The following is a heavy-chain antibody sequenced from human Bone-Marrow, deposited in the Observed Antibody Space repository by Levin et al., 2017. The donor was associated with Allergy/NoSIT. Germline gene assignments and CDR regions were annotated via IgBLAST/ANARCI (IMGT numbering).Heavy chain of an antibody. J-gene: IGHJ6*03. V-gene: IGHV4-39*01. D-gene: IGHD3-10*01. CDR3: ARLGGGSGSYLRVAMDV. CDR2: FYYSGST. Sequence: SQTLSLTCTVSGGSISSSNYYWGWIRQPPGKGLEWIGSFYYSGSTYYNPSLKSRVTISVDTSKNQFSLKFNSVTAADTAVYYCARLGGGSGSYLRVAMDVWGEGTTVTVSS. CDR1: GGSISSSNYY.